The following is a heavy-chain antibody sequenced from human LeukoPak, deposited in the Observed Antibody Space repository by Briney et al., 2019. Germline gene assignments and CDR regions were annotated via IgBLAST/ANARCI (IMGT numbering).Heavy chain of an antibody. CDR3: QADGLQFRRGPLALDY. CDR1: GFTFSSYW. D-gene: IGHD5-24*01. V-gene: IGHV3-7*01. Sequence: QPGGSLRLSCAASGFTFSSYWMSWVRQAPGKGLEWVANIKQDGSEKYYVDSVKGRFTISRDNAKNSLYLQMNSLRAEDTAVYYCQADGLQFRRGPLALDYWGQGTLVTVSS. CDR2: IKQDGSEK. J-gene: IGHJ4*02.